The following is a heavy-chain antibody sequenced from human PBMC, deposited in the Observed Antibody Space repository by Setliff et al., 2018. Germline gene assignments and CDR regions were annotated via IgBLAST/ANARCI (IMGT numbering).Heavy chain of an antibody. V-gene: IGHV1-69*05. CDR3: AREKGYYNSGSYKYWFDP. CDR1: GDSFNNYA. CDR2: IIPMFGTP. J-gene: IGHJ5*02. D-gene: IGHD3-10*01. Sequence: ASVKVSCKASGDSFNNYAISWVRQAPGQGLEWMGGIIPMFGTPAYAQKFQDRVTITTDESTSTAYMDLSSLTSDDTAIYYCAREKGYYNSGSYKYWFDPWGQGTLVTVSS.